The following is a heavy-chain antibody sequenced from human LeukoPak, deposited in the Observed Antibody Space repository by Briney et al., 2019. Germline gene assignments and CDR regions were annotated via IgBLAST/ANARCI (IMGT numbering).Heavy chain of an antibody. CDR3: ARGGHIVVVTATTSDAFDI. V-gene: IGHV3-21*01. CDR1: GFTFSSYS. D-gene: IGHD2-21*02. J-gene: IGHJ3*02. Sequence: GGSLRLSCAASGFTFSSYSMNWVRQAPGKGLEWVSSISSSSSYIYYADSVKGRFTISRDNAKNSLYLQMNSLRAEDTAVYYCARGGHIVVVTATTSDAFDIWGQGTMVTVSS. CDR2: ISSSSSYI.